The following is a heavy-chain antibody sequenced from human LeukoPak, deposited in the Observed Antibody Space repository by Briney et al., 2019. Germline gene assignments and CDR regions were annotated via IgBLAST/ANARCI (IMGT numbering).Heavy chain of an antibody. V-gene: IGHV3-21*01. CDR1: GFTFSSYS. D-gene: IGHD2-2*01. Sequence: PGVSLRLSCAASGFTFSSYSMNWGRQAPGKGLEWVSSISSSSSYIYYADSVKGRFTISRDNAKNSLYLQMNSLRAEDTAVYYCARAPLNQCSSTSCPNDYWGKGTLVTVSS. CDR3: ARAPLNQCSSTSCPNDY. CDR2: ISSSSSYI. J-gene: IGHJ4*02.